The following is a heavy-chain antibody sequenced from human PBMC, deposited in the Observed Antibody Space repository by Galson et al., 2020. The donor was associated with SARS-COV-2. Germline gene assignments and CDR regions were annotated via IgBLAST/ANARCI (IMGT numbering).Heavy chain of an antibody. J-gene: IGHJ4*02. V-gene: IGHV4-4*02. D-gene: IGHD6-13*01. CDR3: AGPGYSSSWVEY. CDR1: GGSISSSNW. CDR2: IYHSGST. Sequence: SETLSLTCAVSGGSISSSNWWSWVRQPPGKGLEWIGEIYHSGSTNYNPSLKSRVTISVDKSKNQFSLKLSSVTAADTAVYYCAGPGYSSSWVEYWGQGTLVTVSS.